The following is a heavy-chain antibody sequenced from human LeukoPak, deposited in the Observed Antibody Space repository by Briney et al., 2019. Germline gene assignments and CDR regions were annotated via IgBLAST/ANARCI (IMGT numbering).Heavy chain of an antibody. Sequence: GGSLRLSCAASGFTFSSYSMNWVRQAPGKGLEWVSSISSSSSHIYYADSVKGRFTISRDNAKNSLYLQMNSLRVKDTAVYYCARDRGWGKGDSEWELPNHFDYWGQGTLVTVSS. D-gene: IGHD1-26*01. CDR1: GFTFSSYS. J-gene: IGHJ4*02. CDR2: ISSSSSHI. V-gene: IGHV3-21*01. CDR3: ARDRGWGKGDSEWELPNHFDY.